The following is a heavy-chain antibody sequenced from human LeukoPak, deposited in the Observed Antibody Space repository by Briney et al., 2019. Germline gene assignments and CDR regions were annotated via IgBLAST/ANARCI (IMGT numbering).Heavy chain of an antibody. Sequence: RASVNVSCKASGYTFTGYYMHWVRQAPGQGREGMGWINPNSGGTNYAQKFQGRVTTTRDTSISTAYMELSRLRSDDTAVYYCARDRYGDYYYYMDVWGKGTTVTVSS. J-gene: IGHJ6*03. D-gene: IGHD3-10*01. CDR3: ARDRYGDYYYYMDV. CDR2: INPNSGGT. V-gene: IGHV1-2*02. CDR1: GYTFTGYY.